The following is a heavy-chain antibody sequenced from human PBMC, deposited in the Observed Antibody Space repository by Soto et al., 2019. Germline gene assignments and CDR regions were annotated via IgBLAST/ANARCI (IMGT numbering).Heavy chain of an antibody. CDR1: GFTFSSYS. J-gene: IGHJ6*02. Sequence: GGSLRLSCAASGFTFSSYSMNWVRQAPGKGLEWVSSISSSSSYIYYADSVKGRFTISRDNAKNSLYLQMNSLRAEDTAVYYCVRDQRYYYGSGSPPPKGLNGMDVWGQGTTVTVSS. CDR3: VRDQRYYYGSGSPPPKGLNGMDV. V-gene: IGHV3-21*01. CDR2: ISSSSSYI. D-gene: IGHD3-10*01.